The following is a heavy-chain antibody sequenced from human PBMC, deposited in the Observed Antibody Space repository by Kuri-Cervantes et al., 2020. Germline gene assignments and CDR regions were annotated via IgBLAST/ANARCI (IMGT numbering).Heavy chain of an antibody. Sequence: SVKVSCKASGGTFSSYAISWVRQAPGQGLEWMGGIIPIFGTANYAQKFQGRVTITADKSTSTAYMELSSLRSEDTAVHYCARDHYDSSGYGGGLSGFDPWGQGTLVTVSS. D-gene: IGHD3-22*01. CDR2: IIPIFGTA. J-gene: IGHJ5*02. CDR3: ARDHYDSSGYGGGLSGFDP. V-gene: IGHV1-69*06. CDR1: GGTFSSYA.